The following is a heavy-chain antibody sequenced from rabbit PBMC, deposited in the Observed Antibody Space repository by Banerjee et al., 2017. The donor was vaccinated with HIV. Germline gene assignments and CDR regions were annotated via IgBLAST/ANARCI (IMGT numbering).Heavy chain of an antibody. J-gene: IGHJ2*01. V-gene: IGHV1S40*01. Sequence: QSLAESGGELVKPGASRTLTCTASRFAFSSSYWIWWVRRAPEKGLEWIACIYAGSGSTYYPSWAKGRFTISITSSTTVTLEMTSLTVADTATYFCARSYAGYAGYGYPDAFDPWGPGTLVTDS. CDR1: RFAFSSSYW. CDR3: ARSYAGYAGYGYPDAFDP. D-gene: IGHD7-1*01. CDR2: IYAGSGST.